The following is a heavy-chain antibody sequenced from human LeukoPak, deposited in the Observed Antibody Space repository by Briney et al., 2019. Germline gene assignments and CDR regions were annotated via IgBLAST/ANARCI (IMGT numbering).Heavy chain of an antibody. V-gene: IGHV4-30-4*01. D-gene: IGHD6-19*01. Sequence: SQTLSLTCTVSGGSISSGDYYWSWIRQPPGKGLEWIGYIYYSGSTYYNPPLKSRVTISVDTSKDQFSLKLSSVTAADTAVYYCARDRIAVAGYWYFDLWGRGTLVTVSS. CDR2: IYYSGST. CDR1: GGSISSGDYY. J-gene: IGHJ2*01. CDR3: ARDRIAVAGYWYFDL.